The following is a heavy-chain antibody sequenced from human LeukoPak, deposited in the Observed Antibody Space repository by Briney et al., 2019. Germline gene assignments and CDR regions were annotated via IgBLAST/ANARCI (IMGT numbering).Heavy chain of an antibody. CDR3: AKASHKYYYDSSDIDY. CDR2: IRYDGSNK. V-gene: IGHV3-30*02. D-gene: IGHD3-22*01. Sequence: GGSLRLSCAASGFTFSSYGMHWVRQAPGKGLEWVAFIRYDGSNKYYADSVKGRFTISRDNSKNTLYLHVNSLRPEDTAVYYCAKASHKYYYDSSDIDYWGQGTLVTVSS. J-gene: IGHJ4*02. CDR1: GFTFSSYG.